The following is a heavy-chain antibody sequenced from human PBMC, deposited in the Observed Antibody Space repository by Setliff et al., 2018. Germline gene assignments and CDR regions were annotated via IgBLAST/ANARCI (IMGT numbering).Heavy chain of an antibody. Sequence: PSETLSLTCTVSGGSISSSSYYWGWIRQPPGKGLEWIGSIHASGSTNYNPSLKSRVTISVDTSKNQFSLKLTSVTAADTAVYYCAGTGDYGSGRLSPWGQGTLVTVSS. CDR1: GGSISSSSYY. CDR3: AGTGDYGSGRLSP. D-gene: IGHD3-10*01. V-gene: IGHV4-39*07. J-gene: IGHJ5*02. CDR2: IHASGST.